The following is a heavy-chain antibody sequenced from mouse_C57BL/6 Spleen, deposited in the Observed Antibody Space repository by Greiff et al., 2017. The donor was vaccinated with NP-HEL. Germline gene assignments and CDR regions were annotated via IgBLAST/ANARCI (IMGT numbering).Heavy chain of an antibody. CDR2: ISGGGGNT. Sequence: EVKLVESGGGLVKPGGSLKLSCAASGFTFSSYTMSWVRQTPETRLEWVATISGGGGNTYYPDSVKGRFTISRDNAKNTLDLQMSSLRSEDTALYYCARRNYYGSSYFDYWGQGTTLTVSS. D-gene: IGHD1-1*01. CDR3: ARRNYYGSSYFDY. CDR1: GFTFSSYT. J-gene: IGHJ2*01. V-gene: IGHV5-9*01.